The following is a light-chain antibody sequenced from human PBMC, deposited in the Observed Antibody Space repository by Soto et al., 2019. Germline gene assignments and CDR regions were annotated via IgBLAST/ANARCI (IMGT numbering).Light chain of an antibody. J-gene: IGLJ1*01. CDR1: NSDVGGYNY. CDR2: EVS. CDR3: RSYTSTNTRV. V-gene: IGLV2-14*01. Sequence: QSVLAQPASVSGSPGQSITISCTGTNSDVGGYNYVSWYQQYPGTVPKLIIFEVSNRPSGVSYRFSGSKSGNTASLTISGLQAEDEADYYCRSYTSTNTRVFXTGTKVTVL.